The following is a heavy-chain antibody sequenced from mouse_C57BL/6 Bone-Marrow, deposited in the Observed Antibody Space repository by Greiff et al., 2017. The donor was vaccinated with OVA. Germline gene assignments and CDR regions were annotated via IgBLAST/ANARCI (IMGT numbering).Heavy chain of an antibody. V-gene: IGHV1-9*01. CDR3: ARDEITTRDWYFDV. CDR1: GYTFTGYW. J-gene: IGHJ1*03. D-gene: IGHD2-4*01. CDR2: ILPGSGST. Sequence: VQLQESGAEPMKPGASVKLSCKAPGYTFTGYWIEWVKQRPGPGLEWIGEILPGSGSTNYNEKFKGKATFTADTSSNTAYMQLSSLTTEDSAIYYCARDEITTRDWYFDVWGTGTTVTVSS.